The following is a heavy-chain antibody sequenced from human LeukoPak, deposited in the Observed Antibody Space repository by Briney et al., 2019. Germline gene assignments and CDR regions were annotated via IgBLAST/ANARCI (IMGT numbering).Heavy chain of an antibody. D-gene: IGHD6-6*01. CDR2: IKQDGSEK. CDR3: ATTSPVEAARLDY. V-gene: IGHV3-7*01. Sequence: GGSLRLSCAASGFTFSSYWMSWVRQAPGKGLEWVANIKQDGSEKYYVDSVKGRFTISRDNAKNSLYLQMNSLRAEDTAVYYCATTSPVEAARLDYWGQGTLVTVSS. CDR1: GFTFSSYW. J-gene: IGHJ4*02.